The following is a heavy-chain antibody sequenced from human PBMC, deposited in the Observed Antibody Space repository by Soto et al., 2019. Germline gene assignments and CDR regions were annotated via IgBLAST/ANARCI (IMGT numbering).Heavy chain of an antibody. D-gene: IGHD1-20*01. CDR3: ARGNWNYYYGFDV. V-gene: IGHV3-7*01. Sequence: GSLRLSCAASEFTFDKYYMTWVRQAPGKGPEWVANIKPDGSEQYYVDSVKGRFTISRDNANNSLYLQMNSLRAEDTAVYFCARGNWNYYYGFDVWGQGTTVTVSS. CDR2: IKPDGSEQ. J-gene: IGHJ6*02. CDR1: EFTFDKYY.